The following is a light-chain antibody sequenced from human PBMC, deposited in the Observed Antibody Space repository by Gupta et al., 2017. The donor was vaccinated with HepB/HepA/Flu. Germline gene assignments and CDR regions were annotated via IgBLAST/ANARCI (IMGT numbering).Light chain of an antibody. V-gene: IGLV2-23*02. CDR1: SSDVWGYNI. CDR2: GVT. Sequence: QSGLTQPASVSGSPGQSLTISSTGTSSDVWGYNIVSWCQQYPGKAPKLIIYGVTKRPSGISSRFSGSKSGNTASLTIAGLQSEDEADYFCCSYAGRSSVIFGGGTKLAVL. CDR3: CSYAGRSSVI. J-gene: IGLJ2*01.